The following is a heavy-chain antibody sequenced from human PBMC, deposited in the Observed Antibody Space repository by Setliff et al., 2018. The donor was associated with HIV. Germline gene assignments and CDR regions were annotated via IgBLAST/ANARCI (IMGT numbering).Heavy chain of an antibody. D-gene: IGHD3-22*01. J-gene: IGHJ4*02. Sequence: GGSLRLSCAASGFTFSDYYMAWIRQSPGKGLEWISYISSSGNTMYYADSEKGRFTISRDNAKNSLYLQVNSLRAEDTAVYYCARFRRSGYNYVEGTALAYWGQGTLVTVSS. V-gene: IGHV3-11*01. CDR2: ISSSGNTM. CDR3: ARFRRSGYNYVEGTALAY. CDR1: GFTFSDYY.